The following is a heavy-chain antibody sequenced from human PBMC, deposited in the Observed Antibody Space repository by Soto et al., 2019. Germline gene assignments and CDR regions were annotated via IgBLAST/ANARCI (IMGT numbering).Heavy chain of an antibody. CDR3: AKGGDGYDYIWGSYRTEFDY. Sequence: EVQLLESGGGLVQPGGSLRLSCAASGFTFSSYAMSWVRQAPGKGLEWVSAISGSGGSTYYAASVKGRFTISRDNSKNTRYMEMNSLRAEDTAVYYGAKGGDGYDYIWGSYRTEFDYWGQGTLVTVSS. CDR1: GFTFSSYA. V-gene: IGHV3-23*01. D-gene: IGHD3-16*02. J-gene: IGHJ4*02. CDR2: ISGSGGST.